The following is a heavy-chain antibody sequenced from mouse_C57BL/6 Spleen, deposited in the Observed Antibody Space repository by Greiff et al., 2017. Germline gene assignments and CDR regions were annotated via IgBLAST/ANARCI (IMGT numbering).Heavy chain of an antibody. CDR1: GYTFTSYW. D-gene: IGHD1-1*01. Sequence: VQLQQSGAELVMPGASVKLSCKASGYTFTSYWMHWVKQRPGQGLEWIGEIDPSDSYTNYNQKFKGKSTLTVDKSSSTAYMQLSSLTSEDSAVYYCARRGYYGSSYYFDYWGQGTTLTVSS. CDR2: IDPSDSYT. V-gene: IGHV1-69*01. CDR3: ARRGYYGSSYYFDY. J-gene: IGHJ2*01.